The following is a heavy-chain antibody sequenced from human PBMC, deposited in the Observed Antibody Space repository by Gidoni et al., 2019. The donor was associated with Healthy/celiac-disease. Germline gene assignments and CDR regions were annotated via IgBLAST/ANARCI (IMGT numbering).Heavy chain of an antibody. J-gene: IGHJ4*02. CDR3: ARGNSNYVYYFDY. D-gene: IGHD4-4*01. V-gene: IGHV4-31*03. Sequence: QVQLQESGPGLVKTSQTLSLTCTVSGGSISSGGYYWSWIRQHPGKGLEWIGYIYYSGSTYYNPSLKSRVTISVDTSKNQFSLKLSSVTAADTAVYYCARGNSNYVYYFDYWGQGTLVTVSS. CDR2: IYYSGST. CDR1: GGSISSGGYY.